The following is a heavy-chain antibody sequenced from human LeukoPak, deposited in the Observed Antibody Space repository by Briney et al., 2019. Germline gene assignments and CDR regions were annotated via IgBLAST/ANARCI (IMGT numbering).Heavy chain of an antibody. CDR3: ARVREYDLWSGYYIDY. V-gene: IGHV3-66*01. D-gene: IGHD3-3*01. Sequence: GGSLRLSCAASGFTVSSNYMSWVRQAPGKGLEWVSVIYSGGSTYYADSVKGRFTISRDNSKNTLYLQMNSLRAEDTAVYYCARVREYDLWSGYYIDYWGQGTLVTVSS. CDR2: IYSGGST. CDR1: GFTVSSNY. J-gene: IGHJ4*02.